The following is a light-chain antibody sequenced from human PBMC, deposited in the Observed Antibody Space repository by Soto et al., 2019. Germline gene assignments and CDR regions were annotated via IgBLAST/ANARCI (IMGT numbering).Light chain of an antibody. CDR1: QSININ. V-gene: IGKV3D-15*01. CDR2: GAS. J-gene: IGKJ4*01. CDR3: QQYHNWPPLT. Sequence: EIVMTQSPATLSVSPGERVTLSCRASQSININLAWYQQRPGQAPRVLIYGASSRASVIPDRFSGSGSGTDFTLTISRLEHDDFAFYYCQQYHNWPPLTFGGGTRVEIK.